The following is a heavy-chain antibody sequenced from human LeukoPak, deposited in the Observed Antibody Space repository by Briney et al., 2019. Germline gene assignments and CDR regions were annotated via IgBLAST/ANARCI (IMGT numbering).Heavy chain of an antibody. J-gene: IGHJ6*03. V-gene: IGHV3-20*04. D-gene: IGHD2-21*02. Sequence: SGGSLRLSCVGSGFNFDDYAMSWVRQAPGKGLEWVSGINWNGGSTGYADSVKGRFTISRDNAKNSLYLQMNSLRAEDTALYYCARLAYCGGDCYPYYYYMDVWGKGTTVIVSS. CDR3: ARLAYCGGDCYPYYYYMDV. CDR2: INWNGGST. CDR1: GFNFDDYA.